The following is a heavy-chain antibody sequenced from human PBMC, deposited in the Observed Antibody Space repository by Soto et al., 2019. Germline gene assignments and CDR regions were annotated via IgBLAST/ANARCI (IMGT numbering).Heavy chain of an antibody. Sequence: QVQLQQWGAGLLKPSETLSLTCAVYGGSFSGYYWSWIRQPPGKGLEWIGEINHSGSTNYNPSLKSRVTISVDTSKNQFSLKLSHVNAADTAVYYCARGRGGGSHPFPVRDFDLWGRGTLVTVSS. CDR1: GGSFSGYY. J-gene: IGHJ2*01. V-gene: IGHV4-34*01. D-gene: IGHD1-26*01. CDR2: INHSGST. CDR3: ARGRGGGSHPFPVRDFDL.